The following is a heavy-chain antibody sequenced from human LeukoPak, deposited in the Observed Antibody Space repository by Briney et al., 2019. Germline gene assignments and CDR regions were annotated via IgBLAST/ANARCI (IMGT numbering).Heavy chain of an antibody. CDR2: IIPIFGTA. Sequence: VASVKVSCKASGGTFSSYAISWVRQAPGQGLEWMGGIIPIFGTANYAQKFQGRVTITADESMSTAYMELSSLRSEDTAVYYCATYYYDSSGYYPYWGQGTLVTVSS. V-gene: IGHV1-69*01. CDR1: GGTFSSYA. CDR3: ATYYYDSSGYYPY. D-gene: IGHD3-22*01. J-gene: IGHJ4*02.